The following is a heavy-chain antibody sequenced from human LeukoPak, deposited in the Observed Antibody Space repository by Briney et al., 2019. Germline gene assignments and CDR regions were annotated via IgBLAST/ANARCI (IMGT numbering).Heavy chain of an antibody. D-gene: IGHD1-26*01. CDR2: ISYDGSNK. Sequence: GRSLRLSCAASGFTFSDYWTNWVRQAPGKGLEWVAVISYDGSNKYYADSVKGRFTISRDNSKNTLYLQMNSLRAEDTAVYYCAKEGLVGAHIRAFYYFDYWGQGTLVTVSS. CDR1: GFTFSDYW. J-gene: IGHJ4*02. CDR3: AKEGLVGAHIRAFYYFDY. V-gene: IGHV3-30*18.